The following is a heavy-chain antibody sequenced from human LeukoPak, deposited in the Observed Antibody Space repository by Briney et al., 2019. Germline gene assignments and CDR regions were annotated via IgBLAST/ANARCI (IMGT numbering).Heavy chain of an antibody. CDR2: IRSSSSTI. CDR1: GFTFSSYS. J-gene: IGHJ4*02. V-gene: IGHV3-48*04. Sequence: GGSLRLSCAASGFTFSSYSMNWVRQAPGKGLEWVSYIRSSSSTIYYADSVKGRFTISRDNAKNSLYLQMNSLRGEDTAVYYCARKAITVTTFDYWGQGTLVTVSS. D-gene: IGHD4-17*01. CDR3: ARKAITVTTFDY.